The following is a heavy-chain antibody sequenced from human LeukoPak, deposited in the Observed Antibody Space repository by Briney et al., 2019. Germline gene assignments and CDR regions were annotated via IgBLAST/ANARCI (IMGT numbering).Heavy chain of an antibody. Sequence: GGSLRLSCAASGFTFSSYWMHWVRQAPGKGLVWVSRINSDGSSTSYADSVKDRFTISRDNAKNTLYLQMNSLRAEDTAVYYCARDSGYYDSSGYYPYFDYWGQGTLVTVSS. V-gene: IGHV3-74*01. CDR2: INSDGSST. CDR1: GFTFSSYW. CDR3: ARDSGYYDSSGYYPYFDY. D-gene: IGHD3-22*01. J-gene: IGHJ4*02.